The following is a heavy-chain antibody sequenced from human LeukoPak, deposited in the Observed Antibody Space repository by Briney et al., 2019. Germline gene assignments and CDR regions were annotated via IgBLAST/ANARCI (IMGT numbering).Heavy chain of an antibody. J-gene: IGHJ4*02. D-gene: IGHD3-3*01. Sequence: ASVKVSCKASGYTFTSYYMHWVRQAPGQGLEWMGIINPSGGSTSYARKFQGRVTMTRDTSTSTVYMELSSLRSEDTAVYYCARGTYYDFWSGYTTPDYWGQGTLVTVSS. CDR2: INPSGGST. CDR3: ARGTYYDFWSGYTTPDY. CDR1: GYTFTSYY. V-gene: IGHV1-46*03.